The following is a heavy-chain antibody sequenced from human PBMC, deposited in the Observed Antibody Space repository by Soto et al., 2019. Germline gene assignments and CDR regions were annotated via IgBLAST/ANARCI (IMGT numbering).Heavy chain of an antibody. J-gene: IGHJ5*02. CDR3: AKDLGSAWNHYNWFDP. CDR1: GFTLSSYA. D-gene: IGHD6-19*01. Sequence: GGSLRLSCAASGFTLSSYAMSWVRQAPGKGLEWVSAVSSGGTNTFYADSVKGRFTISRDNSRNTLYLQMNSLRAEDTAVYYCAKDLGSAWNHYNWFDPWGQGSLVTVSS. V-gene: IGHV3-23*01. CDR2: VSSGGTNT.